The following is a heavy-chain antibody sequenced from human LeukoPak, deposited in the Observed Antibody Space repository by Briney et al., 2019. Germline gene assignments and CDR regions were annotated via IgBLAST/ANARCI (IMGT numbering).Heavy chain of an antibody. Sequence: GASVKVSCKASGYTFTSYAMHWVRQAPGQRLEWMGWINAGNGNTKYSQKFQGRVTITRDTSASTAYMELSSLRSEDTAVYYCARTPSIAVAGHYYYYGMDVWGQGTTVTVSS. CDR3: ARTPSIAVAGHYYYYGMDV. V-gene: IGHV1-3*01. CDR1: GYTFTSYA. CDR2: INAGNGNT. D-gene: IGHD6-19*01. J-gene: IGHJ6*02.